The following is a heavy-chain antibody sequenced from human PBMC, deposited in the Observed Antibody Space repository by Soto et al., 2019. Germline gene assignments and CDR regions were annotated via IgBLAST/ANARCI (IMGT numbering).Heavy chain of an antibody. CDR1: GFTVSTYS. CDR2: ISSRSSTT. V-gene: IGHV3-48*02. CDR3: ALSIAARPNWFDP. D-gene: IGHD6-6*01. J-gene: IGHJ5*02. Sequence: HPGGSLRLSCAASGFTVSTYSMNWVRQAPGKGLEWVSYISSRSSTTYYADSVKGRFTISRDNAKNSLSLQMNSLRDEDTAVYYCALSIAARPNWFDPWGQGTLVTVSS.